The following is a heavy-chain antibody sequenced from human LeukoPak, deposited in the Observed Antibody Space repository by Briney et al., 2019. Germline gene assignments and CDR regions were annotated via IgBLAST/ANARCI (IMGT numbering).Heavy chain of an antibody. J-gene: IGHJ6*02. Sequence: SQTLSLTCAISGDSVSSNSAAWNWIRQSPSRGLEWLGRTYYRSKWYNDYAVSVKSRITINPDTSKNQFSLQLNSVTPEDTAVYYCARGPKWLLYTNYYYYGMDVWGQGTTVTVSS. D-gene: IGHD5-12*01. CDR2: TYYRSKWYN. CDR3: ARGPKWLLYTNYYYYGMDV. CDR1: GDSVSSNSAA. V-gene: IGHV6-1*01.